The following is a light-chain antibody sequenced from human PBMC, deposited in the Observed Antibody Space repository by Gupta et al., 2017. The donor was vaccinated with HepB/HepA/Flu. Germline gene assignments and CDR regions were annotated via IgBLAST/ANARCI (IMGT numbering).Light chain of an antibody. CDR2: WAS. CDR1: RSVLYPSNNKNH. Sequence: DIVMTQSPDSLAVSLGGRATINCKSSRSVLYPSNNKNHLAWYQQKAVQPPKLLIYWASTRESGVPDRFSGSGSGTDFTLTISSLQAEDVAVYFSQQFDSIRVTFHGETK. J-gene: IGKJ4*01. V-gene: IGKV4-1*01. CDR3: QQFDSIRVT.